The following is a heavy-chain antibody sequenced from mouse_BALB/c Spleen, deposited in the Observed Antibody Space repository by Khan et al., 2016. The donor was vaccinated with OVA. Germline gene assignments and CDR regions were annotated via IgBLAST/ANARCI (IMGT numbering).Heavy chain of an antibody. J-gene: IGHJ2*01. V-gene: IGHV3-2*02. CDR3: ARVYGGDFDY. Sequence: VQLQESGPGLVKPSQSLSLICTVTGYSITTDYAWNWIRQFPGNKLEWMGYISYSGNTKYNPSLKSRISITRDTSKNQFFLQLKSVTTEDTARYYCARVYGGDFDYWGQGTTLTVSS. D-gene: IGHD1-1*01. CDR1: GYSITTDYA. CDR2: ISYSGNT.